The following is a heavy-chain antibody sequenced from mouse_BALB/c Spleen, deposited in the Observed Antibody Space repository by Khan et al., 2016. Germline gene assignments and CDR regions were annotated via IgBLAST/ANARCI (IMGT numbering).Heavy chain of an antibody. D-gene: IGHD2-12*01. J-gene: IGHJ4*01. CDR3: ARYYRGHAMDY. V-gene: IGHV9-3-1*01. Sequence: QIQLVQSGPELKKPGETVKISCKASGYTFTNYGMNWVKQAPGKGLKWMGWINTYTGEPTYADDFKGRFAFSLETSASTSYLQINNLKNEDTATYCCARYYRGHAMDYWGQGTSVTVSS. CDR1: GYTFTNYG. CDR2: INTYTGEP.